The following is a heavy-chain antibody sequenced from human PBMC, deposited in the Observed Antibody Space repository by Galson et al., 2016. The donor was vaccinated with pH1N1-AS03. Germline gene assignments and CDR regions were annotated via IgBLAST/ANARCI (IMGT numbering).Heavy chain of an antibody. Sequence: SVKVSCKASGGTFSSYAFTWVRQAPGQGLERVGGLIPIFHTPNYAQKFQGRVTIIADKSTSTAYMELRSLTSEDTAVYYCASSPDYSDTSVYYGTAYWGQGTLVTVSS. V-gene: IGHV1-69*06. J-gene: IGHJ4*02. D-gene: IGHD3-22*01. CDR1: GGTFSSYA. CDR3: ASSPDYSDTSVYYGTAY. CDR2: LIPIFHTP.